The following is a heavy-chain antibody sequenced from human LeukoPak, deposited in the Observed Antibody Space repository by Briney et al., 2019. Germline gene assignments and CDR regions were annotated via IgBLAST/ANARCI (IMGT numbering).Heavy chain of an antibody. CDR2: INQEGSEE. V-gene: IGHV3-7*01. J-gene: IGHJ4*02. D-gene: IGHD1-26*01. Sequence: PGGSLRLSCAASGFTFNSCWMSWVRQAPGKGLEWLANINQEGSEENYVDSVKGRFTISRDNARDSLYLQMNSLRAEDTAVYYCARDRGKWEPTLNWGQGTLVTVSS. CDR1: GFTFNSCW. CDR3: ARDRGKWEPTLN.